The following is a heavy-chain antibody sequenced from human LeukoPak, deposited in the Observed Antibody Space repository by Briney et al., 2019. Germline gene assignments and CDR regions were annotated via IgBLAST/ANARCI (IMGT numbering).Heavy chain of an antibody. J-gene: IGHJ6*03. D-gene: IGHD2-2*01. CDR2: IYTSGST. V-gene: IGHV4-4*07. Sequence: SETLSLTCTVSGGSISSYYWSWIRQPAGKGLEWIGRIYTSGSTNYNPSLKGRVTMSVDTSKNQFSLKLSSVTAADTAVYYCASGTIVPAAYYYYMDVWGKGTTVTVSS. CDR1: GGSISSYY. CDR3: ASGTIVPAAYYYYMDV.